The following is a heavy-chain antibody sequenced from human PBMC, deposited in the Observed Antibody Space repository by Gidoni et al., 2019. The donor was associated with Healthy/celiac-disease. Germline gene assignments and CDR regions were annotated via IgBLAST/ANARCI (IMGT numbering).Heavy chain of an antibody. Sequence: EVQLVESGGGLVQPGGSLRLSCAASGFTFSSYGMSWVRQAPGKGLEWVANIKQDGSEKYYVDSVKGRFTISRDNAKNSLYLQMNSLRAEDTAVYYCARDVLRFLEWLSNGMDVWGQGTTVTVSS. CDR3: ARDVLRFLEWLSNGMDV. J-gene: IGHJ6*02. CDR2: IKQDGSEK. V-gene: IGHV3-7*03. CDR1: GFTFSSYG. D-gene: IGHD3-3*01.